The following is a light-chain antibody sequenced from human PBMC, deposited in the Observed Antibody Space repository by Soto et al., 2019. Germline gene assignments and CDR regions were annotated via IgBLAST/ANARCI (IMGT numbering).Light chain of an antibody. Sequence: EIVMTQSPATLSVSPGERATLSCRASQSVSNNVAWYQQKPGQAPRLLIYHAATRATGIPARFSGSGSGTEVTLTISSLQSEDFAVYYCQQYSEWPLTFGGGTTVEIK. CDR3: QQYSEWPLT. CDR2: HAA. J-gene: IGKJ4*01. V-gene: IGKV3-15*01. CDR1: QSVSNN.